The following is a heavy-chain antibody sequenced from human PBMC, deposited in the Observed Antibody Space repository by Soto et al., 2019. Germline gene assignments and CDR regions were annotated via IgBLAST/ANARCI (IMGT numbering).Heavy chain of an antibody. V-gene: IGHV5-51*03. CDR1: GYSFTSYW. D-gene: IGHD3-10*01. Sequence: EVRLVQSGAEVKKPGESLKISCPGSGYSFTSYWIGWVRQMPGKGLEWMGTVYPGDSDTRYSPSFQGQVTISADKSISTASLQWSSRKASDTAMYSCVRVYYGAGGGAKWGQGTLVTVSS. CDR2: VYPGDSDT. J-gene: IGHJ4*02. CDR3: VRVYYGAGGGAK.